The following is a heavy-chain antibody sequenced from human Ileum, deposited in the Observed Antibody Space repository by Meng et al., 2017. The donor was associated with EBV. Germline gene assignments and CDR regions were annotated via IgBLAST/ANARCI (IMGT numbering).Heavy chain of an antibody. CDR1: GGSFSSYV. V-gene: IGHV1-69*15. CDR2: IIPIFSTT. CDR3: ARGYDTIRYFFDS. J-gene: IGHJ4*02. Sequence: VQLVQSGAVAKKPGSSVKVSCKASGGSFSSYVINWVLQAPGQGLEWMGRIIPIFSTTNYAQKFQGRVTITADESTGTVYMELSSLRYDDTAAYFCARGYDTIRYFFDSWGQGTLVTVSS. D-gene: IGHD3-22*01.